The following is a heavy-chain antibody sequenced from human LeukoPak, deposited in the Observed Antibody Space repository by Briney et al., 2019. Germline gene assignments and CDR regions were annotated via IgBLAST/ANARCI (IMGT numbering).Heavy chain of an antibody. CDR1: GYTFTGYY. D-gene: IGHD5-18*01. J-gene: IGHJ6*03. V-gene: IGHV1-2*02. CDR2: INPNSGGT. Sequence: GASVKVSCKASGYTFTGYYMHCVRQAPGQGLEWMGWINPNSGGTNYAQKFQGRVTMTRDTSISTAYMELSRLRSDDTAVYYCARDTAMAFYYMDVWGKGTTVTVSS. CDR3: ARDTAMAFYYMDV.